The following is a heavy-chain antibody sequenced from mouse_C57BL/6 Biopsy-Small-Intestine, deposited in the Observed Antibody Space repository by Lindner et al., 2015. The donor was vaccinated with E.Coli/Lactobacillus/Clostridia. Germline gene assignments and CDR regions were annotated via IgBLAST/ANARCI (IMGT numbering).Heavy chain of an antibody. CDR2: IYPNNGGT. CDR3: ARRTGPYAMDY. Sequence: VQLQESGPELVKPGASVKISCKASGYTFTDYNMDWVKQSHGKSLEWIGYIYPNNGGTGYNQKFKSKATLTVDKSSSTAYMELHSLTSEDSAVYYCARRTGPYAMDYWGQGTSVTVSS. D-gene: IGHD4-1*01. V-gene: IGHV1-34*02. J-gene: IGHJ4*01. CDR1: GYTFTDYN.